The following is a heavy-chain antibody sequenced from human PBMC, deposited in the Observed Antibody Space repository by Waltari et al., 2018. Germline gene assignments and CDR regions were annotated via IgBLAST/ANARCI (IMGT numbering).Heavy chain of an antibody. J-gene: IGHJ3*02. Sequence: QLQLQESGSGLVKPSQTLSLTCAVSGGSISSGGYSWCWIRQPQGKGLEWIGYIYHSGSTYYNPSLKSRVTISVDRSKNQFSLKLSSVTAADTAVYYCARDLQGVDSSGYYYSDAFDIWGQGTMVTVSS. CDR3: ARDLQGVDSSGYYYSDAFDI. D-gene: IGHD3-22*01. CDR2: IYHSGST. CDR1: GGSISSGGYS. V-gene: IGHV4-30-2*01.